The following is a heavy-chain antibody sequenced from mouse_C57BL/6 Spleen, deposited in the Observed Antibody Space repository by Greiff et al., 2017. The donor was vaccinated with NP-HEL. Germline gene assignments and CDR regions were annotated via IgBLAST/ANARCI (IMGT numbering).Heavy chain of an antibody. CDR1: GFTFSSYA. D-gene: IGHD1-1*01. V-gene: IGHV5-4*03. CDR3: ARGGLITTVRGYFDY. J-gene: IGHJ2*01. Sequence: EVMLVESGGGLVKPGGSLKLSCAASGFTFSSYAMSWVRQTPEKRLEWVATISDGGSYTYYPDNVKGRFTISRDNAKNNLYLQMSHLKSEDTAMYYCARGGLITTVRGYFDYWGQGTTLTVSS. CDR2: ISDGGSYT.